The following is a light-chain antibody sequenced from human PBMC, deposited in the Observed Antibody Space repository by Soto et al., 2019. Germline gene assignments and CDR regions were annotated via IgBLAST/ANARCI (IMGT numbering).Light chain of an antibody. CDR1: SGDVGGYNL. CDR2: DGS. Sequence: QSPLTQPREVSGSPGQSFTISWNGTSGDVGGYNLVSWYQQHPGKAPKLMIYDGSKRPSGVPDRFSGSTSGNTASLTISGLQAEDEADYYCYSYAGSYTFYVFGTGTKVTGL. J-gene: IGLJ1*01. CDR3: YSYAGSYTFYV. V-gene: IGLV2-11*01.